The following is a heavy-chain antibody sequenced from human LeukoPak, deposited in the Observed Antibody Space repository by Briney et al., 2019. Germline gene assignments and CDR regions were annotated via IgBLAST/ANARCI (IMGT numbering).Heavy chain of an antibody. J-gene: IGHJ6*02. Sequence: ASVKVSCKASGYTFTIYDINWVRQATGQGLEWMGWMNPNSGNTGYAQKFQGRVTMTRNTSISTAYMELSSLRSEDTAVYYCARGLVYYYGMDVWGQGTTVTVSS. CDR2: MNPNSGNT. CDR1: GYTFTIYD. D-gene: IGHD2-8*02. V-gene: IGHV1-8*01. CDR3: ARGLVYYYGMDV.